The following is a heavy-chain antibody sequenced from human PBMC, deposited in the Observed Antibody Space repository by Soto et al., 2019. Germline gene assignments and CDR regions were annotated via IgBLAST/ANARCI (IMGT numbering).Heavy chain of an antibody. CDR2: ISGGDRRT. V-gene: IGHV3-23*01. CDR3: AKSSGTTFIYYHYPMDV. Sequence: TGGSLRLSCAASGFTFSTYAMNWVRQAPGKGLEWVSSISGGDRRTYYADSVKGRFTISRDNSKNSLYLQLNSLRAEDTAIYYCAKSSGTTFIYYHYPMDVWGQGTTVTVSS. D-gene: IGHD1-1*01. CDR1: GFTFSTYA. J-gene: IGHJ6*02.